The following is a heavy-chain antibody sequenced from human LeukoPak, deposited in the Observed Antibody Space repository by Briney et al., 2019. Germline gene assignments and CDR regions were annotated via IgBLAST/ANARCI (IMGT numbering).Heavy chain of an antibody. J-gene: IGHJ6*03. V-gene: IGHV4-59*01. D-gene: IGHD1-26*01. Sequence: RSSETLSLTCSVSGGSISSNCWSWIRQPPGKGLEWIGYIYYSGSTNYNPSLKSRLTISVDTSKNQFSLKLSSVTAADTAVYYCASGAYSYYYMDVWGKGTTVTISS. CDR3: ASGAYSYYYMDV. CDR1: GGSISSNC. CDR2: IYYSGST.